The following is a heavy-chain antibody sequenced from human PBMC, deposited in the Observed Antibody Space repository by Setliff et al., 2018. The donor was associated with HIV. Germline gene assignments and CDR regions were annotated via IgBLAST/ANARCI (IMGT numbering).Heavy chain of an antibody. V-gene: IGHV4-59*08. CDR1: GGSISSYY. Sequence: PSETLSLTCSVSGGSISSYYWSWIRQPPGKGLEWIGDIYYSGMTNYNPSLQSRVTMSVDTSKNQFSLNLSSVTAADTAVYYCARRSPGGGYYMDVWGKGTTVTVSS. J-gene: IGHJ6*03. CDR2: IYYSGMT. CDR3: ARRSPGGGYYMDV. D-gene: IGHD3-16*01.